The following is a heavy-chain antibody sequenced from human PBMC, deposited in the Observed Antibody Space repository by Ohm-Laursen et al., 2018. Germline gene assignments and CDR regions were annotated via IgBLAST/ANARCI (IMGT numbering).Heavy chain of an antibody. CDR2: ISSSGSSV. J-gene: IGHJ5*02. Sequence: SLRLSCSASGFTFSDYYMSWIRQAPGKGLEWVSYISSSGSSVNYADSVKGRFTISRDNAENSLYLLMNSLTAEDTAVYYCARDGPIVGATTAWFDPWGQGTLVTVSS. CDR1: GFTFSDYY. CDR3: ARDGPIVGATTAWFDP. D-gene: IGHD1-26*01. V-gene: IGHV3-11*01.